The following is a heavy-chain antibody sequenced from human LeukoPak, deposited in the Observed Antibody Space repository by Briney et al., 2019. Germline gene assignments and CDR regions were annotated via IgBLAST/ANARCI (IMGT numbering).Heavy chain of an antibody. V-gene: IGHV3-48*03. CDR3: ARAEIRNAFFFDG. D-gene: IGHD3-3*01. CDR2: ISGSGSTI. CDR1: GFTFSSYE. J-gene: IGHJ4*02. Sequence: PGGSLRLSCAASGFTFSSYEMNWVRQAPEKGLEWVSDISGSGSTIYYADSVKGRFTISRDNAKNSLSLQLNSLRAEDTGTYYCARAEIRNAFFFDGWGQGTLVTVSS.